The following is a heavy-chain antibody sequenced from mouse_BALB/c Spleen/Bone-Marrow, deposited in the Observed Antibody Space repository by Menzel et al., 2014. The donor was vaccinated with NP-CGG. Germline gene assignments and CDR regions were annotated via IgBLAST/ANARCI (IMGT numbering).Heavy chain of an antibody. D-gene: IGHD2-4*01. J-gene: IGHJ4*01. Sequence: VHLVESGAELVRPGSSVKISCKSSGYSFSNYWMNWMKQRPGQGLEWIGQIYPGDGDTNYNEKFKGKATLTADTSSSTAYMQLSSLTSEDSAVYFCARDMITTRAMDYWGQGTSVTVSS. CDR1: GYSFSNYW. V-gene: IGHV1-80*01. CDR2: IYPGDGDT. CDR3: ARDMITTRAMDY.